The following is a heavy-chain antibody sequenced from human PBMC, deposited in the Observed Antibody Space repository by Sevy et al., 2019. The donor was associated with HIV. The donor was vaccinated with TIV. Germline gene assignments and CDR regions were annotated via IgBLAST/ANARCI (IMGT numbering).Heavy chain of an antibody. D-gene: IGHD2-2*01. Sequence: GGSLRLSCAASEFIFTNAWMSWVRQAPGKGLEWVGRIKSKTNGGTTDYPAPVEGRFTISRDDSKKTLYLQMNSLKTEDTAVYYCTTDLEYQLERYYFNYWGQGTLVTVSS. CDR2: IKSKTNGGTT. CDR3: TTDLEYQLERYYFNY. J-gene: IGHJ4*02. V-gene: IGHV3-15*01. CDR1: EFIFTNAW.